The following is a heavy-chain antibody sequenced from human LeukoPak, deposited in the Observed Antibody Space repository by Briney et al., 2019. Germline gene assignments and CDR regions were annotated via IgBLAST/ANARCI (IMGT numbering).Heavy chain of an antibody. V-gene: IGHV3-23*01. CDR1: GFTFRNHG. CDR3: AQDIAWGAFDY. Sequence: GGSLRLSCAASGFTFRNHGMNWVRQAPGKGLEWVSGISPSGGGTYYADSVKGRFTISRDDSKNALSLQMNSLRVEDTALYYCAQDIAWGAFDYWGQGTLVKVSS. D-gene: IGHD7-27*01. J-gene: IGHJ4*02. CDR2: ISPSGGGT.